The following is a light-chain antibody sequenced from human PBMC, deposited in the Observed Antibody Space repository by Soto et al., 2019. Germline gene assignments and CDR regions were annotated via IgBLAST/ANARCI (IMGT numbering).Light chain of an antibody. CDR1: QSISSY. V-gene: IGKV1-39*01. CDR2: AAS. CDR3: QQVESYPST. J-gene: IGKJ4*01. Sequence: DIQMTQSPSSLSASVGDRVTITCRASQSISSYLNWYQQKPGKAPKLLIYAASSLQSGVPSRFSGSGSGTDFTLTISSLQPEDFATYFCQQVESYPSTFGGGTKVDIK.